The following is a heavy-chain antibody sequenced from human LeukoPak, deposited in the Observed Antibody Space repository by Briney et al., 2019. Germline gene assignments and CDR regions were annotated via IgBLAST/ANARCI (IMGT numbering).Heavy chain of an antibody. V-gene: IGHV1-18*01. CDR3: ARDQEGFDY. J-gene: IGHJ4*02. Sequence: GGSLRLSCAASEFTFSNYAISWVRQAPGQGLEWMGWISAYNGNTNYAQKLQGRVTMTTDTSTSTVHMELSGLRSEDTAVYYCARDQEGFDYWGQGTLVTVSS. CDR1: EFTFSNYA. CDR2: ISAYNGNT.